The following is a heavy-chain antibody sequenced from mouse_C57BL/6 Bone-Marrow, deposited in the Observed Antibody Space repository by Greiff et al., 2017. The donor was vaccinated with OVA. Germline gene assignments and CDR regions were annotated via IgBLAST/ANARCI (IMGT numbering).Heavy chain of an antibody. CDR3: ARARLRRGFDY. V-gene: IGHV1-69*01. D-gene: IGHD2-4*01. CDR2: IDPSDSYT. Sequence: QVQLQQPGAELVMPGASVKLSCKASGYTFTSYWMHWVKQRPGQGLEWIGEIDPSDSYTNYNQKFKGKSTLTVDKSSSTAYMQLSSLTSEDSAIYFCARARLRRGFDYWGQGTTLTVSS. J-gene: IGHJ2*01. CDR1: GYTFTSYW.